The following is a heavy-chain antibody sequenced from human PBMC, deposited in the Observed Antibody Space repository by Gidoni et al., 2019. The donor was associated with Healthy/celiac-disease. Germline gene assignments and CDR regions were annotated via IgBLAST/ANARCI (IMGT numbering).Heavy chain of an antibody. J-gene: IGHJ3*02. CDR1: GFTFSSYA. Sequence: QVQLVESGGGVVQPGRSLRLSCAASGFTFSSYAMHWVRQAPGKGLEWVAVISYDGSNKYYADSVKGRFTISRDNSKNTLYLQMNSLRAEDTAVYYCARVTMIVVVKDDAFDIWGQGTMVTVSS. CDR2: ISYDGSNK. D-gene: IGHD3-22*01. V-gene: IGHV3-30-3*01. CDR3: ARVTMIVVVKDDAFDI.